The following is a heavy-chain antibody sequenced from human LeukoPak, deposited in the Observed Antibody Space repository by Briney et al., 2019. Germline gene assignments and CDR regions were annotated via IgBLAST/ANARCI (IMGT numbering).Heavy chain of an antibody. CDR3: ASGVFGVVIGGGMLDY. CDR2: IIPIFGTA. Sequence: ASVKVSCKASGGTFSIYAISWVRQAPGQGLEWMGGIIPIFGTANYAQKFQGRVTITTDESTSTAYMELSSLRSEDTAVYYCASGVFGVVIGGGMLDYWGQGTLVTVSS. CDR1: GGTFSIYA. V-gene: IGHV1-69*05. D-gene: IGHD3-3*01. J-gene: IGHJ4*02.